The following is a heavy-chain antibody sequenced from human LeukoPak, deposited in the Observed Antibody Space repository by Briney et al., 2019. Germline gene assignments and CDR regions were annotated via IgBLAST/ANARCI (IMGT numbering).Heavy chain of an antibody. CDR1: GSTFSSYS. V-gene: IGHV3-21*01. Sequence: GGSLRLSCAASGSTFSSYSMNWVRQAPGKGLEWVSSISSSSSYIYYADSVKGRFTISRDNAKNSLYLQMNSLRAEDTAVYYCAGMVRGVTLFDYWGQGTLVTVSS. CDR2: ISSSSSYI. D-gene: IGHD3-10*01. CDR3: AGMVRGVTLFDY. J-gene: IGHJ4*02.